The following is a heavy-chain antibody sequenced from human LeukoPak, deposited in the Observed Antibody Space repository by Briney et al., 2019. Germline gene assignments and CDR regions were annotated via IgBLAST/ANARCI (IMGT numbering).Heavy chain of an antibody. CDR2: IIPILGIA. CDR3: ACNLQWLHVRFDP. D-gene: IGHD6-19*01. J-gene: IGHJ5*02. CDR1: GYTFTSYG. Sequence: GASVKVSCKASGYTFTSYGISWVRQAPGQGLEWMGRIIPILGIANYAQKFQGRVTITADKSTSTAYMELSSLRSEDTAVYYCACNLQWLHVRFDPWGQGTLVTVSS. V-gene: IGHV1-69*04.